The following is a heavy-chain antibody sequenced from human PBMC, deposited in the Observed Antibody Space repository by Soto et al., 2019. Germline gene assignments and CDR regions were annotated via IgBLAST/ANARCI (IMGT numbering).Heavy chain of an antibody. CDR2: ISYDGSNK. Sequence: QVQLVESGGGVVQPGRSLRLSCAASGFTFSSYAMHWVRQAPGKGLEWVAVISYDGSNKYYADSVKGRFTISRDNSKNXXYLQMNSLRAEDTAVYYCARVVPGGWYPSYWYFDLWGRGTLVTVSS. V-gene: IGHV3-30-3*01. D-gene: IGHD6-19*01. CDR1: GFTFSSYA. CDR3: ARVVPGGWYPSYWYFDL. J-gene: IGHJ2*01.